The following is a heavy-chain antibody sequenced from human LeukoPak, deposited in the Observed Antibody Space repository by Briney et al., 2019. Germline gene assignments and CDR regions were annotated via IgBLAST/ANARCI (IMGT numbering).Heavy chain of an antibody. CDR2: ISGSGGST. Sequence: GGSLRLSCAASGFTVSSNSMSWVRQAPGKGLEWVSAISGSGGSTYYADSVKGRFTISRDNSKNTLYLQMNSLRAEDTAVYYCAKDKGAVYCSSTSCLWDAFDIWGQGTMVTVSS. CDR3: AKDKGAVYCSSTSCLWDAFDI. J-gene: IGHJ3*02. D-gene: IGHD2-2*01. V-gene: IGHV3-23*01. CDR1: GFTVSSNS.